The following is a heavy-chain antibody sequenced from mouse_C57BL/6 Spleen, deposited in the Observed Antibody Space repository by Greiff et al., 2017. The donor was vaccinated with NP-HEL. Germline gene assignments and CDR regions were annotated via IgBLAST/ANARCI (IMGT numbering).Heavy chain of an antibody. CDR2: INYDGSST. CDR1: GFTFSDYY. V-gene: IGHV5-16*01. CDR3: ARDKDYYGSNWYFDV. D-gene: IGHD1-1*01. Sequence: EVMLVESEGGLVQPGSSMKLSCTASGFTFSDYYMAWVRQVPEKGLEWVANINYDGSSTYYLDSLKSRFIISRDNAKNILYLQMSSLKSEDTATYYCARDKDYYGSNWYFDVWGTGTTVTVSS. J-gene: IGHJ1*03.